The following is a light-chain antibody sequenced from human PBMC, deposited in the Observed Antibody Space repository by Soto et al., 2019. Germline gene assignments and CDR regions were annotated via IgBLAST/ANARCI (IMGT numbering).Light chain of an antibody. CDR1: QSVSNNY. Sequence: IVLTQSPDTLSLSPGERVTLSCRASQSVSNNYLAWYQQKPGQAPRLLIYETYRRATAIPDRFSGSASGIDFPLTSSRLEPEDFAVYLCQQYGGSSRTFGLANKVEIK. CDR3: QQYGGSSRT. CDR2: ETY. J-gene: IGKJ1*01. V-gene: IGKV3-20*01.